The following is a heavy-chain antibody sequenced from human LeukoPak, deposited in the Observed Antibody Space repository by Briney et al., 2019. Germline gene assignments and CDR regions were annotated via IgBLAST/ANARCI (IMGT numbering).Heavy chain of an antibody. Sequence: GGSLRLSCVASGRTFSSSAMSWVRQAPGKGLEWLSGISGSSRATYYEDSVKGRFTISRDNSKNTLYLQMNSLRAEDTAVYYCAKDGATMIVVVRWYYFDYWGQGTLVTVSS. D-gene: IGHD3-22*01. J-gene: IGHJ4*02. CDR1: GRTFSSSA. CDR3: AKDGATMIVVVRWYYFDY. CDR2: ISGSSRAT. V-gene: IGHV3-23*01.